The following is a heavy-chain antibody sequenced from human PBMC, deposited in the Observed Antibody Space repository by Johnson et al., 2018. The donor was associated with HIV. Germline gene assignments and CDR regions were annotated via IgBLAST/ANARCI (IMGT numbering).Heavy chain of an antibody. D-gene: IGHD6-6*01. CDR1: GFTFSSYG. J-gene: IGHJ3*01. V-gene: IGHV3-30*03. CDR3: YTSSFEAAFDV. Sequence: VQLVESWGGVVQPGRSLRLSCAASGFTFSSYGIHWVRQAPGKGLEWVAHITYDGSNKYYADSVKGRFTISRDNSKNTLYLQMNSLRTEDTALYYCYTSSFEAAFDVWGQGTMVTVSS. CDR2: ITYDGSNK.